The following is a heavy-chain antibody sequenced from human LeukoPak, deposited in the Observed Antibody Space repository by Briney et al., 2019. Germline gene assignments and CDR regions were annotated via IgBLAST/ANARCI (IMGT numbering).Heavy chain of an antibody. J-gene: IGHJ4*02. CDR3: ARHSGYGQNFDY. Sequence: SETLSLTCTVSGGSISSYYWSWIRQPPGKGLEWIGYIYYSGSTNYNPSLKSRVTISVDTSKNQFSLKLSSVTAADTAVYYCARHSGYGQNFDYWGQGTLVTVSS. CDR1: GGSISSYY. D-gene: IGHD5-12*01. CDR2: IYYSGST. V-gene: IGHV4-59*01.